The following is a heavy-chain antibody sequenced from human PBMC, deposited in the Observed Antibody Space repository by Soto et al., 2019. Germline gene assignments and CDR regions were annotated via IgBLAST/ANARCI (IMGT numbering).Heavy chain of an antibody. CDR2: IYYSGST. CDR3: ARLWARGAYGGAGAHFDY. J-gene: IGHJ4*02. CDR1: GGSISSSSYY. Sequence: SETLSLTCTVSGGSISSSSYYWGWIRQPPGKGLEWIGSIYYSGSTYYNPSLKSRVTISVDTSKNQFSLKLSSVTAADTAVYYCARLWARGAYGGAGAHFDYWGQGTLVTVSS. D-gene: IGHD1-26*01. V-gene: IGHV4-39*01.